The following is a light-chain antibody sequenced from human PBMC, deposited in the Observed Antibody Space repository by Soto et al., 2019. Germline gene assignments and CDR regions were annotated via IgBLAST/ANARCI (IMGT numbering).Light chain of an antibody. Sequence: QSVLTQPPSVSAAPGQTVTISCSGSSFNIGNNYVSWFQQLPGTAPKLLIYDSNKRPSGIPDRFSGSKSGTSATLDITGLQTGDEADYYCATWDSSLTGEVFGGGTKLTV. CDR1: SFNIGNNY. CDR2: DSN. CDR3: ATWDSSLTGEV. V-gene: IGLV1-51*01. J-gene: IGLJ2*01.